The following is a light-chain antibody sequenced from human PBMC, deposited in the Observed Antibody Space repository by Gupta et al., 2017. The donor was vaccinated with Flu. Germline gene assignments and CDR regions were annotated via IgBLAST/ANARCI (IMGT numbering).Light chain of an antibody. V-gene: IGKV3-15*01. Sequence: EIIMTQSPATLSVSPGETVTLSCRASHLVTDNLAWYHQKPGQAPSLLFYDASTRATGVPARFSGSGSGAKFTLTISGRQPEEIGIYSCQQDNNWPLTFGHGTKVDL. CDR2: DAS. CDR3: QQDNNWPLT. J-gene: IGKJ3*01. CDR1: HLVTDN.